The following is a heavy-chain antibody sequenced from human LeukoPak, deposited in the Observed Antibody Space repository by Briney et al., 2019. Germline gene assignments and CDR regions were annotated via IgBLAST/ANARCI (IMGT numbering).Heavy chain of an antibody. CDR2: INPAGTET. CDR3: ARFGYVAAVDV. J-gene: IGHJ4*02. D-gene: IGHD2-15*01. CDR1: GFSFGAYW. V-gene: IGHV3-7*01. Sequence: GGSLRLSCAASGFSFGAYWMTWVRQAPGTGLEWVANINPAGTETYYVDPVKGRFTVSRDNAKNLLYLQMNSLRAEDTAVYHCARFGYVAAVDVWGQGTLVTVSS.